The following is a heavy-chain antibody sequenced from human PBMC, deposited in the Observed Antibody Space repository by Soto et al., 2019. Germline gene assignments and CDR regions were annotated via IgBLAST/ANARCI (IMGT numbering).Heavy chain of an antibody. V-gene: IGHV4-61*01. J-gene: IGHJ4*02. D-gene: IGHD4-17*01. CDR1: GGSVSSGSYY. CDR2: IYYSGST. Sequence: PSETLSLTCTVSGGSVSSGSYYWSWIRQPPGKGLEWIGYIYYSGSTNYNPSLKSRVTISVDTSKNQFSLKLSSVTAADTAVYYCPSPHDYGDFLEFDYWGQGTLVTVYS. CDR3: PSPHDYGDFLEFDY.